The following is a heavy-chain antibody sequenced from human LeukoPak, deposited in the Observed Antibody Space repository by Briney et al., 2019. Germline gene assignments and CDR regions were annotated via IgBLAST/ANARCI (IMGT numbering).Heavy chain of an antibody. V-gene: IGHV4-39*01. CDR2: IYYSGST. CDR1: SGSISSSSNY. J-gene: IGHJ4*02. CDR3: ARLFCTNGVCHFDY. D-gene: IGHD2-8*01. Sequence: ASETLSLTCTVSSGSISSSSNYWGWFRQPPGKGLEWIGSIYYSGSTYYSPSLKSRVTISVDTSKNQYSLRLSSVTAADTAVYYCARLFCTNGVCHFDYWALGTLVTVSS.